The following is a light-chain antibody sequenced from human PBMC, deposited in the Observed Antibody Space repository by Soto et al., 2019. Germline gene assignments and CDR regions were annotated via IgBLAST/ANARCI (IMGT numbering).Light chain of an antibody. J-gene: IGKJ1*01. Sequence: EIVMTQSPATLSVSPGERATLSCSASQSVSSNLAWYQQKPGQAPRLLIYGASTRATGIPARFSGSGSGTEFTPAFSSLQSEDFAVDYCQQYNNWPPWTFGQGNKVEIK. V-gene: IGKV3D-15*01. CDR2: GAS. CDR1: QSVSSN. CDR3: QQYNNWPPWT.